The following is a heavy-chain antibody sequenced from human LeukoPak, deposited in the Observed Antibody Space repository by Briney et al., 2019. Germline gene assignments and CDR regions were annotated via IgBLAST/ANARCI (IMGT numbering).Heavy chain of an antibody. D-gene: IGHD7-27*01. Sequence: SVKVSCKASGGTFSSYAISWVRQAPGQGLEWMGGIIPIFGTANYAQKFQGRVTITTDESTSTAYMELSSLRSEDTAVYYCARDARNWGDDAFDIWGQGTMVTVSS. V-gene: IGHV1-69*05. J-gene: IGHJ3*02. CDR1: GGTFSSYA. CDR3: ARDARNWGDDAFDI. CDR2: IIPIFGTA.